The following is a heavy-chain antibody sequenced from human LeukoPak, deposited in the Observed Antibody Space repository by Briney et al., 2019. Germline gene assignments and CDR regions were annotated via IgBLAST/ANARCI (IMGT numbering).Heavy chain of an antibody. CDR2: IIPIFGTA. J-gene: IGHJ4*02. D-gene: IGHD2-8*01. Sequence: GSSVKVSCKASGGTFSSYAISWVRQAPGQGLEWMGGIIPIFGTANYAQKFQGRVTITTDESTSTAYMELSSLRSEDTALYYCAKSLVSDIGVDYWGQGALVTVSS. CDR3: AKSLVSDIGVDY. CDR1: GGTFSSYA. V-gene: IGHV1-69*05.